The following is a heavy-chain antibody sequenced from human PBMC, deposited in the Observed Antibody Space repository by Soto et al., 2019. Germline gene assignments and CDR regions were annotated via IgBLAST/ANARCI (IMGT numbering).Heavy chain of an antibody. V-gene: IGHV1-46*01. Sequence: GASVKVSCKASGYTFTSYYMHWVRQAPGQGLEWMGIINPSGGSTSYAQKFQGRVTMTRDTSTSTVYMELSSLRSEDTAVYYCARDRTGQLVLNWFDPWGQGTLVTVSS. J-gene: IGHJ5*02. CDR1: GYTFTSYY. CDR3: ARDRTGQLVLNWFDP. D-gene: IGHD6-13*01. CDR2: INPSGGST.